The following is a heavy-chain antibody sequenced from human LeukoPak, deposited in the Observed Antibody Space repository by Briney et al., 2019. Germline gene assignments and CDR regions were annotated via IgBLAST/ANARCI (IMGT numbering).Heavy chain of an antibody. CDR2: ISGSGGST. J-gene: IGHJ5*02. V-gene: IGHV3-23*01. CDR3: ARTSSMVPRVSYFDP. D-gene: IGHD3-10*01. Sequence: GGSLRLSCAASGFTFSSYAMSWVRQAPGKGLEWVSAISGSGGSTYYADSVKGRFTISRDNSKNTLYLQMNSLRAEDTAVYYCARTSSMVPRVSYFDPWGQGTLVTVSS. CDR1: GFTFSSYA.